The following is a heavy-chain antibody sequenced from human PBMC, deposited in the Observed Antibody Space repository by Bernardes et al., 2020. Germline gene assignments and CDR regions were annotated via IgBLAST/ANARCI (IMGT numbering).Heavy chain of an antibody. V-gene: IGHV3-30*18. CDR2: ISYDGSNK. CDR3: AKTESGARGAYYYYYYMDV. J-gene: IGHJ6*03. CDR1: GFTFSSYG. Sequence: GGSLRLSCAASGFTFSSYGMHWVRQAPGKGLEWVAVISYDGSNKYYADSAKGRFTISRDNSKNTLYLQMNSLRAEDTAVYYCAKTESGARGAYYYYYYMDVWGKGTTVTVSS.